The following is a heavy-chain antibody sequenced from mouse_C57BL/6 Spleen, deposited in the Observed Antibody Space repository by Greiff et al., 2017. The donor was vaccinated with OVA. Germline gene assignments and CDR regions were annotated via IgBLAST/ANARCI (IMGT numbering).Heavy chain of an antibody. CDR3: SYYSNSYYYAMDY. CDR1: GFTFSDAW. CDR2: IRNKANNHAT. D-gene: IGHD2-5*01. Sequence: EVQRVESGGGLVQPGGSMKLSCAASGFTFSDAWMDWVRQSPEKGLEWVAEIRNKANNHATYYAESVKGRFTISRDDSKSSVYLQMNSLRAEDTGIYYCSYYSNSYYYAMDYWGQGTSVTVSS. J-gene: IGHJ4*01. V-gene: IGHV6-6*01.